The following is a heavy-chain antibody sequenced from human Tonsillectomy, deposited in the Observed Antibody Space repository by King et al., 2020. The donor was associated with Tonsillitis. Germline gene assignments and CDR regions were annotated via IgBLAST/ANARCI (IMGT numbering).Heavy chain of an antibody. D-gene: IGHD3-22*01. CDR2: ISGSGRST. J-gene: IGHJ6*02. CDR3: AKDWYFDSSGYYYFGMDV. V-gene: IGHV3-23*04. Sequence: VQLVESGGGLVQPGGSLRLSCAASGISFSSYAMSWVRQAPGKGLEWVSIISGSGRSTYYADSVKGRFTISSDNSKNTLYLQMNSLRAEDTAVYYWAKDWYFDSSGYYYFGMDVWGLGTTVTVSS. CDR1: GISFSSYA.